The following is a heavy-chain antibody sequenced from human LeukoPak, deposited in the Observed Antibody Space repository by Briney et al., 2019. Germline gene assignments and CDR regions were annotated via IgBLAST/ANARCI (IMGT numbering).Heavy chain of an antibody. D-gene: IGHD6-19*01. CDR2: ISAYNGNT. CDR3: ARDSGGSSLTWLVDGYYYFYMDV. V-gene: IGHV1-18*01. J-gene: IGHJ6*03. CDR1: GYTFTSYG. Sequence: GASVEVSCKASGYTFTSYGISWVRQAPGQGLEGMGWISAYNGNTNYAQKFTGRGTKTTDADTSTDYMELRSLRSDDTAVYYCARDSGGSSLTWLVDGYYYFYMDVWGKGTTVTVSS.